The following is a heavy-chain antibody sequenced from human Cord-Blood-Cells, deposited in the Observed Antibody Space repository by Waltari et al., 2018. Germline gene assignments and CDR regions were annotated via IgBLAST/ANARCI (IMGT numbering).Heavy chain of an antibody. J-gene: IGHJ5*02. CDR3: ARHYYYDSSGYYYWFDP. CDR1: GGSFSGYY. D-gene: IGHD3-22*01. Sequence: QVQLQQWGAGLLKPSETLSLTCAVYGGSFSGYYWSWLRQPPGKGLEWIGENNHSGSTNYNPARKGRVTISVDTSKNQFSLKLSSVTAADTAVYYCARHYYYDSSGYYYWFDPWGQGTLVTVSS. V-gene: IGHV4-34*01. CDR2: NNHSGST.